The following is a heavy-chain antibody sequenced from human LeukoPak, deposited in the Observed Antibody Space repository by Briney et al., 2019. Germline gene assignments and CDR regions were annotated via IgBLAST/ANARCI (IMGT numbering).Heavy chain of an antibody. J-gene: IGHJ4*02. D-gene: IGHD2-8*02. CDR3: ATYRQVLLPFES. Sequence: GGSLRLSCAASGFTFSSYAMSWVRQAPGKGLEWVSAISGSGGSTYYADSVKGRFTISRDNSKNTLYLQMNSLRAEDTAIYYCATYRQVLLPFESWGQGTLVTDSS. V-gene: IGHV3-23*01. CDR1: GFTFSSYA. CDR2: ISGSGGST.